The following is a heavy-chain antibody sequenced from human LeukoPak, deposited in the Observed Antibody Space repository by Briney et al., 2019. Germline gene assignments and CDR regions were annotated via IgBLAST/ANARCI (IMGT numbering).Heavy chain of an antibody. V-gene: IGHV5-51*01. CDR1: GYSFTSYW. Sequence: KISCKGSGYSFTSYWIGWVRQMPGKGLEWMGIIYPGDSDTRYSPSFQGQVTISADKSISTAYLQWSSLKASDTAMYYCARLWGLGVAATAFDIWGQGTMVTVSS. J-gene: IGHJ3*02. CDR2: IYPGDSDT. CDR3: ARLWGLGVAATAFDI. D-gene: IGHD2-15*01.